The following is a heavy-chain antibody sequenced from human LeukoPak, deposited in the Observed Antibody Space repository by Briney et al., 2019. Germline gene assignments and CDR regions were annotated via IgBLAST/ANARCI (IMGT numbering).Heavy chain of an antibody. D-gene: IGHD5-18*01. V-gene: IGHV3-15*01. CDR1: GFTFSNGW. J-gene: IGHJ4*02. CDR3: SAQGFNYGLDY. CDR2: IKSKTAGGTT. Sequence: PGGSLRLSCAAPGFTFSNGWMSWVRQAPGKGLEWVGRIKSKTAGGTTDYAAPVKGRFAISRDDSKNTLYLQMNSLKTEDTAVYYCSAQGFNYGLDYWGQGALVTVSS.